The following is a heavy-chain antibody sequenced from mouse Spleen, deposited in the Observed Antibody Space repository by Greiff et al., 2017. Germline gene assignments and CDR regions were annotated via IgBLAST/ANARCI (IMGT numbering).Heavy chain of an antibody. J-gene: IGHJ2*01. CDR3: ARYAGGGY. V-gene: IGHV1-81*01. Sequence: QVQLQQSGAELARPGASVKLSCKASGYTFTSYGISWVKQRTGQGLEWIGEIYPRSGNTYYNEKFKGKATLTADKSSSTAYMELRSLTSEDSAVYFCARYAGGGYWGQGTTLTVSS. CDR2: IYPRSGNT. CDR1: GYTFTSYG. D-gene: IGHD1-1*02.